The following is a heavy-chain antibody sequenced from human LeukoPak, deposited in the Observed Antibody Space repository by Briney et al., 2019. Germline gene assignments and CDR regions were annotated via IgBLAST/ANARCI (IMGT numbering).Heavy chain of an antibody. J-gene: IGHJ6*03. CDR1: GDSISLYY. D-gene: IGHD6-13*01. CDR2: IDHTGST. Sequence: SETLSLTCAVSGDSISLYYWSWIRQPPGKGLEWIGYIDHTGSTNYNPSLNSRVTISRDTSKNHFSLELSSVTAADTAVSFCARGRVSSSSWSSTYYYYFYMDVWGRGTTVTVSS. CDR3: ARGRVSSSSWSSTYYYYFYMDV. V-gene: IGHV4-59*01.